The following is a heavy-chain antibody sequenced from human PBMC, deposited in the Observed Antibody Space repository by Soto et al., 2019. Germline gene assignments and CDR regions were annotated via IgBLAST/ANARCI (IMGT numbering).Heavy chain of an antibody. CDR2: IYWDDER. D-gene: IGHD1-1*01. Sequence: QITLKESGPTLVKPTQTLTLTCTFSGFSLRTSGVGVGWIRQPPGKAPDWLALIYWDDERGYSPSLKNRLTITKDTSKNQVVLTMTNMDPVDTATYYCVRRTTAFDYWGQGTLVTVSS. CDR1: GFSLRTSGVG. CDR3: VRRTTAFDY. V-gene: IGHV2-5*02. J-gene: IGHJ4*02.